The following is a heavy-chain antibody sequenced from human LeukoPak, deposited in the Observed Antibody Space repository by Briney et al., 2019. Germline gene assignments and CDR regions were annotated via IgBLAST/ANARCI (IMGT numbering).Heavy chain of an antibody. CDR2: INHSGST. V-gene: IGHV4-34*01. Sequence: SETLSLTCGVYGGSFSGYHWSWIRQPPGKGLEWIGEINHSGSTNYDPSLKSRVTISVDTSKNQFSLKLSSVTAADTAVYYCARRQTTVTTPNWFDPWGQGTLVTVSS. J-gene: IGHJ5*02. CDR3: ARRQTTVTTPNWFDP. CDR1: GGSFSGYH. D-gene: IGHD4-17*01.